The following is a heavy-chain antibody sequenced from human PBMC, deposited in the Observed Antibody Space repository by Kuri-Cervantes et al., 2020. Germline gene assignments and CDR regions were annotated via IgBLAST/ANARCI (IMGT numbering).Heavy chain of an antibody. D-gene: IGHD3-16*02. CDR3: ARETNLRFGGVIGPDY. J-gene: IGHJ4*02. Sequence: KISCKGSGYSFTSYWIGWVQQAPGQGLEWMGGIIPIFGTANYAQKFQGRVTITADKSTSTAYMELSSLRSEDTAVYYCARETNLRFGGVIGPDYWGQGTLVTVSS. V-gene: IGHV1-69*06. CDR2: IIPIFGTA. CDR1: GYSFTSYW.